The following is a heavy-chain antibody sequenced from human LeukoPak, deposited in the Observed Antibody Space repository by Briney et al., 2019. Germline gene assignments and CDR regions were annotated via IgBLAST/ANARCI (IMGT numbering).Heavy chain of an antibody. CDR1: GFTFSTYG. V-gene: IGHV3-30*12. D-gene: IGHD1-26*01. CDR3: ARASGPIKKNRFDQ. CDR2: IFSDGIRK. J-gene: IGHJ4*02. Sequence: PGMSLSLSCATSGFTFSTYGMEWVRQAPGKGLEWVAIIFSDGIRKCYADSVKGRFTISRDISRSTLYLEMNSLSAEDTAVYYCARASGPIKKNRFDQWGQGTLVTVSS.